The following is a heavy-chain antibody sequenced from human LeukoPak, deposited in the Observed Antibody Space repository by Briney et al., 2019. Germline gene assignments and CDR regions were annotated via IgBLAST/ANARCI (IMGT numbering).Heavy chain of an antibody. CDR3: RLRSDAFEI. J-gene: IGHJ3*02. D-gene: IGHD4-17*01. CDR1: GFTFSNYW. CDR2: LYSDGSST. Sequence: GGSLRLSCAAPGFTFSNYWMNWVRQAPGKGLVWVSRLYSDGSSTSYADSVKGRFTISRDNARNTLYLHMNTLRVEDTAVYYCRLRSDAFEIWGQGTLVTVSS. V-gene: IGHV3-74*01.